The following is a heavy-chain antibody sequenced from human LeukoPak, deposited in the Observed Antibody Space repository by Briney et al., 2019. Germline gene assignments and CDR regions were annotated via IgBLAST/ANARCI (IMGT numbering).Heavy chain of an antibody. Sequence: GASVKVSCKASGGTFSSYAISWVRQAPGQGLEWMGGIIPIFGTANYARKFQGRVTITADESTSTAYMELSSLRSEDTAVYYCAREGYYDSSGYYSGELDYWGQGTPVTVSS. CDR3: AREGYYDSSGYYSGELDY. V-gene: IGHV1-69*13. D-gene: IGHD3-22*01. CDR1: GGTFSSYA. CDR2: IIPIFGTA. J-gene: IGHJ4*02.